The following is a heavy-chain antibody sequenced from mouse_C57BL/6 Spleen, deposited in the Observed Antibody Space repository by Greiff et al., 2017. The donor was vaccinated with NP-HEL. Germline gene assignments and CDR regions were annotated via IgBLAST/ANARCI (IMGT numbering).Heavy chain of an antibody. V-gene: IGHV14-2*01. D-gene: IGHD1-1*01. CDR2: IDPEDGVT. J-gene: IGHJ4*01. Sequence: EVQLQQSGAELVKPGASVKLSCTASGFNIKDYYMHWVKQRTEQGLEWIGRIDPEDGVTKYAPKFQGKATITADTSSNTAYLQLSSLTSEDTAVYYCARPYYGSSSYAMDYWGQGTSVTVSS. CDR3: ARPYYGSSSYAMDY. CDR1: GFNIKDYY.